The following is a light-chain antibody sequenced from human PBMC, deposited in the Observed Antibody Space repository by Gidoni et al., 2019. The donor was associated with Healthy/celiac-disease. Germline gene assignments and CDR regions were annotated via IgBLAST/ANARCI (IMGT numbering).Light chain of an antibody. J-gene: IGKJ2*01. CDR2: LGS. CDR1: QSFLYTNGYNY. Sequence: IVMTPSPLSLAVTPDGPASISCRSSQSFLYTNGYNYLDWYLQKPGQSPQLLIYLGSIRVSGVPDRFSGSGACTEFTLQISRGEAEDVGIYYCMQELQTPYTFGHGTKVEIK. V-gene: IGKV2-28*01. CDR3: MQELQTPYT.